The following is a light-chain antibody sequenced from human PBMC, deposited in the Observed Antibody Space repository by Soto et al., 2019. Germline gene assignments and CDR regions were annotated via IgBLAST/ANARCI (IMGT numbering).Light chain of an antibody. J-gene: IGLJ2*01. CDR3: NSYAGSNNLV. CDR2: EVT. V-gene: IGLV2-8*01. Sequence: QSAPTQPPSASGSPGQSVTISCTGTSSDVGAYNYVSWYQQHPGKAPKLMIYEVTKRPSGVPDRFSGSKSGNTASLTVSGLQAEDEADYYCNSYAGSNNLVFGGGTKLTVL. CDR1: SSDVGAYNY.